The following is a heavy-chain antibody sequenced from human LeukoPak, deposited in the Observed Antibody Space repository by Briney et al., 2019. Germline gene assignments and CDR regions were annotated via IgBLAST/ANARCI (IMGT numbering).Heavy chain of an antibody. CDR1: GFTFSSYW. CDR3: ARGFGDYYDSSGYYLFDY. CDR2: INTDGSST. Sequence: GGSLRLSCAASGFTFSSYWMHWVRQAPGKGLVWVSRINTDGSSTCYADSVKGRFTISRDNAKNTLYLQMNSLRAEDTAVYYCARGFGDYYDSSGYYLFDYWGQGTLVTVSS. J-gene: IGHJ4*02. D-gene: IGHD3-22*01. V-gene: IGHV3-74*01.